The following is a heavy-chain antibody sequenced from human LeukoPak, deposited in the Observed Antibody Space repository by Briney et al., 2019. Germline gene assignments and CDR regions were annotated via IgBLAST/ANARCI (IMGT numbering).Heavy chain of an antibody. CDR3: ARDYYDNSGPSGF. D-gene: IGHD3-22*01. V-gene: IGHV1-8*01. CDR1: GYTFTNYD. J-gene: IGHJ4*02. CDR2: MNPNSGNT. Sequence: ASVKVSCKASGYTFTNYDINGVPQATGQGVECMGWMNPNSGNTGNAHKSQGRVTFTRTTSHSTAYMELSSLRSEDTAVYYCARDYYDNSGPSGFWGQGTLVIVSS.